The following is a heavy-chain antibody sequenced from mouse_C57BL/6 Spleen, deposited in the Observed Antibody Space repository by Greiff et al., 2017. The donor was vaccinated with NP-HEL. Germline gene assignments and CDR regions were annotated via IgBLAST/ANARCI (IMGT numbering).Heavy chain of an antibody. D-gene: IGHD2-4*01. CDR3: ARERYDYDGAWFAY. CDR2: ISDGGSYT. V-gene: IGHV5-4*01. CDR1: GFTFSSYA. Sequence: EVQVVESGGGLVKPGGSLKLSCAASGFTFSSYAMSWVRQTPEKRLEWVATISDGGSYTYYPDNVKGRFTISRDNAKNNLYLQMSHLKSEDTAMYYCARERYDYDGAWFAYWGQGTLVTVSA. J-gene: IGHJ3*01.